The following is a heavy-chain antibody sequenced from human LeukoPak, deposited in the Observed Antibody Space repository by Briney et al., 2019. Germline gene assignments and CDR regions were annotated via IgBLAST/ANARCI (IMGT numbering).Heavy chain of an antibody. V-gene: IGHV3-74*03. Sequence: GGSLRLSCAASGFTFSSFTFNWVRQAPGTGLVWVSRITDDATTTYADSVKGRLTISRDNAKNILYLQMNSLRAEDTAVYYCVRDRVGPDYWGQGTLVTVSS. J-gene: IGHJ4*02. D-gene: IGHD1-26*01. CDR2: ITDDATT. CDR3: VRDRVGPDY. CDR1: GFTFSSFT.